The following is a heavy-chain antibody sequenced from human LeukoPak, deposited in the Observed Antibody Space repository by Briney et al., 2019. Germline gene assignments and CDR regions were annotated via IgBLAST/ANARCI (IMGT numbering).Heavy chain of an antibody. Sequence: SETLSLTCTVSGGSISSSSYYWGWIRQPPGKGLEWIGSIYYSGSTYYNPSLKSRVTISVDTSKNQFSLKLSSVTAADTAVYYCARVGSGDYVWGSYRTLFDYWGQGTLVTVSS. CDR3: ARVGSGDYVWGSYRTLFDY. J-gene: IGHJ4*02. CDR2: IYYSGST. CDR1: GGSISSSSYY. D-gene: IGHD3-16*02. V-gene: IGHV4-39*01.